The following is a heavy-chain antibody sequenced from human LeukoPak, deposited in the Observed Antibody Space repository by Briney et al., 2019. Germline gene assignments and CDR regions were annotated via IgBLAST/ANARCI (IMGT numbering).Heavy chain of an antibody. J-gene: IGHJ4*02. D-gene: IGHD6-19*01. CDR2: IRPDGDRT. CDR3: AREQSGTRGWYTVDY. Sequence: GGSLRLSCAASGFTFSTYAITWVRQGPGKGLEWVSSIRPDGDRTYYANSVRGRLTICRDNSKDTVYLQINGLRVEETAVYYCAREQSGTRGWYTVDYWGQGTMVTVSS. CDR1: GFTFSTYA. V-gene: IGHV3-23*01.